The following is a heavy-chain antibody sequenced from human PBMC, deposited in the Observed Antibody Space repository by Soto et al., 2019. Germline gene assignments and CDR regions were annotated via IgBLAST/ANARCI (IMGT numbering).Heavy chain of an antibody. CDR2: INPSGGST. CDR1: GYTFTSYY. D-gene: IGHD6-6*01. V-gene: IGHV1-46*01. J-gene: IGHJ6*02. Sequence: ASVKVSCKASGYTFTSYYMHWVRQAPGQGLEWMGIINPSGGSTSYAQKFQGRVTMTRDTSTSTVYMELSSLRSEDTAVYYCARDLEEKQLVQPTYYYYGMDVWGQGTTVTVSS. CDR3: ARDLEEKQLVQPTYYYYGMDV.